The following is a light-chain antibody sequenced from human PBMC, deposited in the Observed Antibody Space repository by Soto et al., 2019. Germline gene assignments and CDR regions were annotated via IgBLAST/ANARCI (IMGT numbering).Light chain of an antibody. Sequence: QSVLTQPPSVSVAPGQTVTISCSGSSSNIGNNYVSWYQQLPGTAPKLLIYDNNKRPSGIPDRFSGSKSGTSATLGITGLQTGDEADYYCATWDSSLNVVFGGGTKLTVL. CDR2: DNN. CDR3: ATWDSSLNVV. V-gene: IGLV1-51*01. CDR1: SSNIGNNY. J-gene: IGLJ2*01.